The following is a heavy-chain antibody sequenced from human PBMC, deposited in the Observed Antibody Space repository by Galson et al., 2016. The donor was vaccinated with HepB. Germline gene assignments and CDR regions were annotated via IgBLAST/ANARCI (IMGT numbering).Heavy chain of an antibody. Sequence: LTCAVSGASINSLNWWSWVRQPPGKGLEWIGEVFHSGNTNYNSSLKSRVSMSADKSKNQFSLTLTSVTAADTAVYFCASLDNRRGGEVWGQGTLVTVSS. V-gene: IGHV4-4*01. CDR2: VFHSGNT. D-gene: IGHD2-2*03. CDR1: GASINSLNW. CDR3: ASLDNRRGGEV. J-gene: IGHJ4*02.